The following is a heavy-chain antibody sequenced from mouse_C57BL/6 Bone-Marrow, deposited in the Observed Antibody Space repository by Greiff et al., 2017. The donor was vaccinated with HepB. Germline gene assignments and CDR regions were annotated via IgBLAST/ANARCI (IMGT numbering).Heavy chain of an antibody. J-gene: IGHJ3*01. D-gene: IGHD1-1*01. Sequence: EVQLQQSGPELVKPGASVKISCKASGYTFTDYYMNWVKQSHGKSLEWIGDINPNNGGTSYNQKFKGKATLTVDKSSSTAYMELRSLTSEDSAVYYCARDEITTVVDPFAYWGQGTLVTVSA. CDR3: ARDEITTVVDPFAY. V-gene: IGHV1-26*01. CDR1: GYTFTDYY. CDR2: INPNNGGT.